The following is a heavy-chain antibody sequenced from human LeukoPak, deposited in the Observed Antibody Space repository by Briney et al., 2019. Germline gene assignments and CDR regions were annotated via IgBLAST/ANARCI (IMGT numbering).Heavy chain of an antibody. D-gene: IGHD3-3*01. CDR3: ARDFSNKGHHY. CDR1: GFRLSDFY. CDR2: VSNGASDTI. V-gene: IGHV3-11*01. Sequence: GSLRLSCAASGFRLSDFYMTWIRQAPGKGLEYVSYVSNGASDTIVYADSVKGRFSVSKDYAKNSLYLQMNSLRAEDTAVYYCARDFSNKGHHYWGQGALVTVSS. J-gene: IGHJ4*02.